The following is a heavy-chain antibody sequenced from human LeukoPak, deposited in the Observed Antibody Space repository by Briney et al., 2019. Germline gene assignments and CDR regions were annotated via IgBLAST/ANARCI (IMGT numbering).Heavy chain of an antibody. J-gene: IGHJ4*02. CDR3: ARGRPTYYDFWSGYPTPGFDY. CDR2: MNPNSGNT. V-gene: IGHV1-8*03. D-gene: IGHD3-3*01. Sequence: GASVKVSCKASGYTFTSYDINWVRQATGQGLEWMGWMNPNSGNTGYAQKFQGRVTITRNTSISTAYMELSSLRSEDTAVYYCARGRPTYYDFWSGYPTPGFDYWGQGTLVTVSS. CDR1: GYTFTSYD.